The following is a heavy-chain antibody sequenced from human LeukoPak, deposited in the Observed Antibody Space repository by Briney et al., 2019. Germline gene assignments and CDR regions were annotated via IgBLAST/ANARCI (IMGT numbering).Heavy chain of an antibody. Sequence: GASVKVSCKASGYSFTTYDINWVRQATGQGLEWMGRMNLKSGYTGYAQKFQGRVTITRDTSTSTVYMELSSLRSEDTAVYYCARVAGSIDYWGQGTLVTVSS. J-gene: IGHJ4*02. CDR1: GYSFTTYD. D-gene: IGHD1-26*01. CDR2: MNLKSGYT. V-gene: IGHV1-8*03. CDR3: ARVAGSIDY.